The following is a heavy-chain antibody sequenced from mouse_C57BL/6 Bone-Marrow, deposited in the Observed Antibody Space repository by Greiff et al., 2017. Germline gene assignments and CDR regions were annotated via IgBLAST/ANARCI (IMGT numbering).Heavy chain of an antibody. D-gene: IGHD2-3*01. CDR2: IDPEDGET. J-gene: IGHJ2*01. Sequence: EVKLMESGAELVKPGASVKLSCTASGFNIKDYYMHWVKQRTEQGLEWIGRIDPEDGETKYAPKFPGKATITADTSSNTAYLQLSSLTSEDTAVYYCARWVYDGYYPWGQGTTLTVSS. V-gene: IGHV14-2*01. CDR1: GFNIKDYY. CDR3: ARWVYDGYYP.